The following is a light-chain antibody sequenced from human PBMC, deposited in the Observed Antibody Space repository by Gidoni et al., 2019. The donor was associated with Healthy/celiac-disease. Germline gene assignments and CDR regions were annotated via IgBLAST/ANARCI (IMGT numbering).Light chain of an antibody. CDR3: QSYDSSLSGWDVV. Sequence: SVLTQPPPVAGPPGQSVTISCTGSSSNVGAGYVVHWYHHLPGTAPKRLICGNSNRPSGVPDRFSGSKSGTAASLAITGLQAEDEADYYCQSYDSSLSGWDVVFGGGTKLTVL. CDR1: SSNVGAGYV. V-gene: IGLV1-40*01. CDR2: GNS. J-gene: IGLJ2*01.